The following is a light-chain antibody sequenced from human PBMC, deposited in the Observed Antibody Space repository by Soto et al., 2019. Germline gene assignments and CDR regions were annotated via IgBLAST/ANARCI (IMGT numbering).Light chain of an antibody. Sequence: QSVLTQPASVSGSPGQSITISCTGTSGDVGAYNFVSWYQQHPGKAPKLIVYHVSDRPSGFSSRFSGSKSGNSASLTISGLHAEDEADYYCSSYAVSDTFVFGTGTKVTVL. J-gene: IGLJ1*01. CDR1: SGDVGAYNF. CDR2: HVS. V-gene: IGLV2-14*03. CDR3: SSYAVSDTFV.